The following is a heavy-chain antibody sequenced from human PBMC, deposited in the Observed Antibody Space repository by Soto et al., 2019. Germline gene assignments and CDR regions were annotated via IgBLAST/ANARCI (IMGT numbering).Heavy chain of an antibody. CDR1: GFTFSSCG. CDR3: AKEWVYDSSGWSFGY. CDR2: ISNDGSNK. Sequence: GGSLRLSCAASGFTFSSCGMHWVRQAPGKGLEWVAVISNDGSNKYYADSVKGRFTISRDNSKNTLYLQMNSLRAEDTAVYYCAKEWVYDSSGWSFGYWGQGTLVTVSS. D-gene: IGHD3-22*01. J-gene: IGHJ4*02. V-gene: IGHV3-30*18.